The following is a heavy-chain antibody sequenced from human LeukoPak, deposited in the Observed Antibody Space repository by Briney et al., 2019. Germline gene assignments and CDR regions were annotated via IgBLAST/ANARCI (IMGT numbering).Heavy chain of an antibody. Sequence: ASVKVSCKASGGTFSSYAISWVRQAPGQGLEWMGRIIPILGIANYAQKFQGRVTITADKSTSTAYMELSSLRSEDTAVYYCASSRDGYNSLDYWGQGTLVTVSS. D-gene: IGHD5-24*01. CDR1: GGTFSSYA. V-gene: IGHV1-69*04. CDR3: ASSRDGYNSLDY. J-gene: IGHJ4*02. CDR2: IIPILGIA.